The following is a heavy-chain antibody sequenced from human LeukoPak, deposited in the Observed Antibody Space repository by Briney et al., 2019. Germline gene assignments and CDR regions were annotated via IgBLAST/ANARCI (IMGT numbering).Heavy chain of an antibody. V-gene: IGHV3-74*01. D-gene: IGHD3-9*01. CDR2: INSDGSST. CDR1: GFTFSSYW. J-gene: IGHJ4*02. Sequence: GGSLRLSCAASGFTFSSYWMHWVRQAPGKGLVWVSRINSDGSSTSYADSVKGRFTISRDNAKNTLYLQMNSLRAEGTTVYYCARVSSLYFDWLFFFAYWGQGTLVTVPS. CDR3: ARVSSLYFDWLFFFAY.